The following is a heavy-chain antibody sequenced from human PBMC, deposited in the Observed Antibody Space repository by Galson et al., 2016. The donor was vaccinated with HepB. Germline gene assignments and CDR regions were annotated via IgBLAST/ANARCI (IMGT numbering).Heavy chain of an antibody. J-gene: IGHJ5*02. Sequence: SLRLSCAASGFTFSSDWMSWVRQAPGKGLEWVANINQDGSEKNYVDSVKGRFTISRDNAKNSVYLQMNNLRAEDTAVYYCVHFWSGSWGQGTLVTVSS. CDR1: GFTFSSDW. D-gene: IGHD3-3*02. CDR2: INQDGSEK. V-gene: IGHV3-7*01. CDR3: VHFWSGS.